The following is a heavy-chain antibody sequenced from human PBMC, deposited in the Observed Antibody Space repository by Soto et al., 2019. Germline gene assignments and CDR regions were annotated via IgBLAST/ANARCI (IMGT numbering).Heavy chain of an antibody. D-gene: IGHD2-2*01. CDR3: ARDLIVVVPAAREGDYYYGMDV. J-gene: IGHJ6*02. CDR1: GGTFSSYA. Sequence: QVQLVQSGAEVKKPGSSVKVSCKASGGTFSSYAISWVRQAPGQGLEWMGGIIPIFGTANYAQKFQGRVTIIADESTSTAYMELSSLRSEDTAVYYCARDLIVVVPAAREGDYYYGMDVWGQGTTVTVSS. V-gene: IGHV1-69*01. CDR2: IIPIFGTA.